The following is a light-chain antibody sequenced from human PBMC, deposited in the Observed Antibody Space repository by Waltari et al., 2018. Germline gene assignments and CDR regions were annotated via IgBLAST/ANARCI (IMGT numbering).Light chain of an antibody. V-gene: IGKV3-20*01. CDR2: AAS. Sequence: EIVLTQSPGTLSLSPGERATLSCRASQSVSRALAWYQQKPGQAPRLLIYAASTRATGVPDRFSGSGSGTDFSLTISRLDPEDLAVYYCQHYVNLPVTFGQGTKVEI. CDR1: QSVSRA. J-gene: IGKJ1*01. CDR3: QHYVNLPVT.